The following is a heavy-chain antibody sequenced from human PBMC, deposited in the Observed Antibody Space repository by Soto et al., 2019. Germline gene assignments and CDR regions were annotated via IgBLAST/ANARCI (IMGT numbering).Heavy chain of an antibody. CDR2: IYYSGST. J-gene: IGHJ4*02. CDR1: GGSLRSSSYF. CDR3: ARRTVNIRTFYSGLKTHCFDY. Sequence: SENLSLTCTGSGGSLRSSSYFWGWIRQPPGKGLEWIGSIYYSGSTYYNPSPQSRVAISVDTSKNQFSLKLKSVTAADTAIYYCARRTVNIRTFYSGLKTHCFDYWGQGAPVTVSS. V-gene: IGHV4-39*01. D-gene: IGHD6-19*01.